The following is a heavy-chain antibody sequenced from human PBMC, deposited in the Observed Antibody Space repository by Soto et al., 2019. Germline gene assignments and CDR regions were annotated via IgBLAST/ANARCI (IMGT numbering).Heavy chain of an antibody. D-gene: IGHD3-9*01. CDR3: ARIDGLLNYDIFIGYHYYYGMDV. J-gene: IGHJ6*02. CDR2: INRHGGST. Sequence: SGGSLRLSCAASGFPFDDYGMSWVRQAPGKGLEWVSGINRHGGSTGYADSVKGRFTITRDDAKNSLYLQMNSLRAEDTAIYYCARIDGLLNYDIFIGYHYYYGMDVWGQGTTVTVSS. CDR1: GFPFDDYG. V-gene: IGHV3-20*04.